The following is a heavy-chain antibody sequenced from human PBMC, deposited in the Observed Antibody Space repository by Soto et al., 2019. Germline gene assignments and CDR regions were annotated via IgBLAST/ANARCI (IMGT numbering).Heavy chain of an antibody. CDR1: GVSIISCY. Sequence: SETLSLTCTVSGVSIISCYLSWFRQPPGKGLEGVGYIYYSGSTSYNPSLKSRLSISVDTSKHHSSLKLSSATAAATAVYYCAGIRSSMATASDYHGTDVWGQGTLVTVSS. CDR3: AGIRSSMATASDYHGTDV. J-gene: IGHJ6*02. V-gene: IGHV4-59*01. D-gene: IGHD5-12*01. CDR2: IYYSGST.